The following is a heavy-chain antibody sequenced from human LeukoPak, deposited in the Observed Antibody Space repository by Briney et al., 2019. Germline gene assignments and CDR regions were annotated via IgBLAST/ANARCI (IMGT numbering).Heavy chain of an antibody. D-gene: IGHD6-19*01. J-gene: IGHJ4*02. CDR3: ARVEAVAGSFDY. CDR1: GFTFNNYV. CDR2: VSNSGSNA. V-gene: IGHV3-21*01. Sequence: GGSLRLSCTASGFTFNNYVMTWVRQAPGKGLERVSSVSNSGSNAYYADSVKGRFTISRDNAKNSLYLQMNSLRAEDTAVYYCARVEAVAGSFDYWGQGTLVTVSS.